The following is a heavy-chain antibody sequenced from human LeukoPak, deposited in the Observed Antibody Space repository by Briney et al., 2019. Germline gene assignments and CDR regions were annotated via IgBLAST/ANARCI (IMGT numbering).Heavy chain of an antibody. Sequence: GGSLRLSCAASGFTFSSYGMHWVRQAPGKGLEWVAFIRYDGSNKYYADSVKGRFTISRDNSKNTLYLQMNSLRAEDTAVYYCAKTHLYSSSPFDYWGQGTLVTVSS. D-gene: IGHD6-13*01. CDR1: GFTFSSYG. CDR2: IRYDGSNK. CDR3: AKTHLYSSSPFDY. J-gene: IGHJ4*02. V-gene: IGHV3-30*02.